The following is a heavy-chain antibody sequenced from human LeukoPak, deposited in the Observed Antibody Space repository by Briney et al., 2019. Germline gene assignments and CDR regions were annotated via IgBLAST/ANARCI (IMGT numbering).Heavy chain of an antibody. CDR1: GFTFSSFA. J-gene: IGHJ4*02. D-gene: IGHD6-19*01. V-gene: IGHV3-30*04. CDR3: ARDRGRIAVYYFDY. Sequence: GRSLRLSCAASGFTFSSFAMHWVRQAPGQGLEWVAVIAADGKDKHHADSVRGRFTISRDNSKNTLYLQMNSLRTEDTAVYYCARDRGRIAVYYFDYWGQGTLVTVSS. CDR2: IAADGKDK.